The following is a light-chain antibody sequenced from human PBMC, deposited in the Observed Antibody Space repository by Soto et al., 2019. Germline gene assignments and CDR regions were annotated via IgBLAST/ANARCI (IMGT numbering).Light chain of an antibody. CDR1: QSVSRN. CDR3: QQHNQWPIT. CDR2: HIS. Sequence: EILLTQSPGTLSLSPGERATLSCRASQSVSRNLAWYKQKPGQAPRLLIYHISTRATGIPARVGGSGSGTEFTLTINSLKSEDFEVYYCQQHNQWPITFGQGTRLEIK. J-gene: IGKJ5*01. V-gene: IGKV3D-15*01.